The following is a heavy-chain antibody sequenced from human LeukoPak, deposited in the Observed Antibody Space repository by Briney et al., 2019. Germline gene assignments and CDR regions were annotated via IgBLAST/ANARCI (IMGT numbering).Heavy chain of an antibody. Sequence: SQTLSLTCTVSGGSISSGGYYWSWIRQHPGKGLEWIGYIYYSGSTYYNPSLKSRVTISVDTSKNQFSLKLSSVTAADTAVYYCANYGSGSYRFDPWGREPWSPSPQ. CDR1: GGSISSGGYY. J-gene: IGHJ5*02. D-gene: IGHD3-10*01. CDR3: ANYGSGSYRFDP. CDR2: IYYSGST. V-gene: IGHV4-31*03.